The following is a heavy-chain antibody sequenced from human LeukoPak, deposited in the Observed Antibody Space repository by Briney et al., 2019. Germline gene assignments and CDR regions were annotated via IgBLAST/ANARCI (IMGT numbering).Heavy chain of an antibody. CDR3: ARRGRGGRHYYYYYGMDV. J-gene: IGHJ6*02. D-gene: IGHD2-15*01. CDR1: GGSISSGGYY. V-gene: IGHV4-31*03. CDR2: IYYSGST. Sequence: SETLSLTCTVSGGSISSGGYYWSWIRQHPGKGLEWIGYIYYSGSTYYNPSLKSRVTISVDTSKNQFSLKLSSVTAADTAVYYCARRGRGGRHYYYYYGMDVWGQGTTVTVSS.